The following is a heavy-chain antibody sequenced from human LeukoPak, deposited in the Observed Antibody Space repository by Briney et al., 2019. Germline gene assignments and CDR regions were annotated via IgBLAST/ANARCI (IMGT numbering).Heavy chain of an antibody. D-gene: IGHD3-22*01. CDR1: GGTFSSYA. Sequence: SVKVSCKASGGTFSSYAISWVRQAPGQGLEWMGGIIPIFGTANYAQKFQGRVTITAEESTRTAYMELSSLRSEDTAVYYCARVTPDYDSSGYSNYFDYWGQGTLVTVSS. CDR3: ARVTPDYDSSGYSNYFDY. V-gene: IGHV1-69*01. J-gene: IGHJ4*02. CDR2: IIPIFGTA.